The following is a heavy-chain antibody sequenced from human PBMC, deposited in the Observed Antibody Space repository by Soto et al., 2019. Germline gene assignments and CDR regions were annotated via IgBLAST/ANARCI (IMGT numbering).Heavy chain of an antibody. Sequence: GGSLRLSCAASGFTFSSVAMAWVRQAPGKGLEWVSSITDSGGSTDYADSVKGRFTISRDNSRNTLYLQMNSLRAEDTAVYYCARDYYDRRGYADSSVHSGHGTPVTGSS. J-gene: IGHJ4*01. CDR2: ITDSGGST. V-gene: IGHV3-23*01. D-gene: IGHD3-22*01. CDR1: GFTFSSVA. CDR3: ARDYYDRRGYADSSVH.